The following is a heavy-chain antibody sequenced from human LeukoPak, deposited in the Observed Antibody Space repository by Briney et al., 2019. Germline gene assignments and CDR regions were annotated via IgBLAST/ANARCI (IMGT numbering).Heavy chain of an antibody. CDR3: ARLPGHYYDSSGYRRTFDY. CDR1: GYTFTNYA. J-gene: IGHJ4*02. Sequence: ASVKVSCKASGYTFTNYAMNWVRQAPGQGLEWMGWINPNSGGTNYAQKFQGRVTMTRDTSISTAYMELSRLRSDDTAVYYCARLPGHYYDSSGYRRTFDYWGQGTLVTVSS. V-gene: IGHV1-2*02. D-gene: IGHD3-22*01. CDR2: INPNSGGT.